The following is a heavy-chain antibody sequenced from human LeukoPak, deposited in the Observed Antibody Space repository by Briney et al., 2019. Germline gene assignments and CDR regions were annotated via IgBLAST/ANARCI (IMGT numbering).Heavy chain of an antibody. CDR1: GFTFSSYA. D-gene: IGHD4-17*01. CDR3: AKASGVTINWFDP. V-gene: IGHV3-23*01. Sequence: GGSLRLSCAASGFTFSSYAMSWVRQAPGKGLEWVSAISGSGVATYYADSVKGRFTISRDNSKNTLFLQMSSLRVEDTAIYYCAKASGVTINWFDPWGQGTLVTVSS. CDR2: ISGSGVAT. J-gene: IGHJ5*02.